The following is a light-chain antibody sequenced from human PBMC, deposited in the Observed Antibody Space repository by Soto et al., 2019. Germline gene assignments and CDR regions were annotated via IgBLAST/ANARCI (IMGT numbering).Light chain of an antibody. V-gene: IGLV3-21*04. J-gene: IGLJ2*01. CDR3: QVWDSSSDHPHVV. CDR1: NIGSKS. Sequence: SYELTQPPSVSVAPGKTARITCGGNNIGSKSVHWHQQKPGQAPVLVIYYDSDRPSGIPERFSGSNSGNTATLTISRVEAGDEADYYCQVWDSSSDHPHVVFGGGTKPTVL. CDR2: YDS.